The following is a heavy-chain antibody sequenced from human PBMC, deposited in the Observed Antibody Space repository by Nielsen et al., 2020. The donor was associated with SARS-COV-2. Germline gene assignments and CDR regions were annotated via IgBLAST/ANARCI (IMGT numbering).Heavy chain of an antibody. J-gene: IGHJ3*02. CDR2: IWYDGSNK. CDR3: ARDRTGLYAFDI. Sequence: GESLKISCAASGFTFSSYGMHWVRQAPGKGLEWVAVIWYDGSNKYYADSVKGRFTISRDNSKNTLYLQMNSLRAEDTAVYYCARDRTGLYAFDIWGQGTMVTVSS. CDR1: GFTFSSYG. V-gene: IGHV3-33*01.